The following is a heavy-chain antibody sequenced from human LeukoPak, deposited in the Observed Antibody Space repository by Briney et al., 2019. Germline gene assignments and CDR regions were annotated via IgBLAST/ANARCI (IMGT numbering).Heavy chain of an antibody. CDR2: ISTNGINT. D-gene: IGHD3-22*01. J-gene: IGHJ4*02. V-gene: IGHV3-64D*08. CDR3: VKDLRGGSMITASGY. Sequence: GGSLRLSCAASGFTFSSYAMSWVRQAPGKGLEYVSAISTNGINTYYADSVKGRFSISRDTSKNTLYLQMNSLRAEDAAVYYCVKDLRGGSMITASGYWGQGTLVTVSS. CDR1: GFTFSSYA.